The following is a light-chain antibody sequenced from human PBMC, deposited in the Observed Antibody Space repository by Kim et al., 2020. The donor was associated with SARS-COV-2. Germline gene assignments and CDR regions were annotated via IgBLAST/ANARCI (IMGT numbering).Light chain of an antibody. V-gene: IGLV1-36*01. J-gene: IGLJ2*01. Sequence: SQRVTISCSGSSSNIGSNSVSWYQHVPGKAPKLVIYYDDLVPSGASDRFSGSKSGTSASLAITGLQSEDEGDYYCAAWDDSLNALVFGGGTQLTVL. CDR2: YDD. CDR3: AAWDDSLNALV. CDR1: SSNIGSNS.